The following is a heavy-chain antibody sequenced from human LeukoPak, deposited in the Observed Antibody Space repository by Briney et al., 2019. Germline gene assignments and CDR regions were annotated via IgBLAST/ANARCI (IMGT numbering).Heavy chain of an antibody. CDR1: GGTFSSYA. CDR3: ARVFVSRYCSSTSCGGTSWFDP. CDR2: IIPIFGTA. J-gene: IGHJ5*02. D-gene: IGHD2-2*01. Sequence: ASVKVSCKASGGTFSSYAISWVRQAPGQGLEWMGGIIPIFGTANYAQKFQGRVTITADKSTSTVYMELSSLRSEDTAVYYCARVFVSRYCSSTSCGGTSWFDPRGQGTLVTVSS. V-gene: IGHV1-69*06.